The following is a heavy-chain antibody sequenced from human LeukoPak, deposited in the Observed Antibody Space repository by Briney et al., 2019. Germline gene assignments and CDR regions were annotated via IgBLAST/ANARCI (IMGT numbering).Heavy chain of an antibody. CDR1: SGSISTTCFN. D-gene: IGHD3-3*01. CDR2: IYYSGST. J-gene: IGHJ4*02. Sequence: PSETLCLTCTVFSGSISTTCFNWGRIRQPPGKGLEWIGSIYYSGSTYYNPSLQSRVTISVDTSKNQFSLKLSSVTAADTAVYYCARHGEVVPVNYKYFVYWGQGTLVTVSS. CDR3: ARHGEVVPVNYKYFVY. V-gene: IGHV4-39*01.